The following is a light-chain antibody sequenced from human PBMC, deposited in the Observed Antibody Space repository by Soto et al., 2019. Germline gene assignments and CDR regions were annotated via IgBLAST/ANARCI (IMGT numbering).Light chain of an antibody. CDR3: AAWDDSLNGRV. CDR1: SSNIGSNT. Sequence: QSVLTQPPSASGTPGQRVTISCSGSSSNIGSNTVNWYSQLPGTAHKLLIYSNNQRPSGVPDRFSGSKSGTSASLAISGLQSEDEADYYCAAWDDSLNGRVFGGGTKLTVL. CDR2: SNN. V-gene: IGLV1-44*01. J-gene: IGLJ2*01.